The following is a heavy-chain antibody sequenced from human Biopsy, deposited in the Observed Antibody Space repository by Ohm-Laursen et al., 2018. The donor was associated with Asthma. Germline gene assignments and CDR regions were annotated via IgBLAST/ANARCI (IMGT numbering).Heavy chain of an antibody. V-gene: IGHV3-30*03. D-gene: IGHD2-15*01. Sequence: SLRLSCAASGFTFSSFGMHWVRQTPAKGLEWVAVISFDGSNKYYADSVKGRFTISRDNSKNTLYLQMTSLSAEDSAVYYCARVDGVVEAATRLGSMDVWGQGTTVTVSS. J-gene: IGHJ6*02. CDR1: GFTFSSFG. CDR2: ISFDGSNK. CDR3: ARVDGVVEAATRLGSMDV.